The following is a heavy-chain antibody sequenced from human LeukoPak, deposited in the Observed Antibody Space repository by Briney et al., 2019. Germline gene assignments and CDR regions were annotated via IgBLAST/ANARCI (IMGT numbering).Heavy chain of an antibody. V-gene: IGHV3-30-3*01. CDR3: VKGPAPDAFDI. CDR2: ISYDGSNK. Sequence: GGSLRLSCAASGFTFSSYAIHWVRQAPGKGLEWVAVISYDGSNKYYADSVKGRFTISRDNSKNTLYLQMNSLRAEDTAVYYCVKGPAPDAFDIWGQGTMVTVSS. CDR1: GFTFSSYA. J-gene: IGHJ3*02.